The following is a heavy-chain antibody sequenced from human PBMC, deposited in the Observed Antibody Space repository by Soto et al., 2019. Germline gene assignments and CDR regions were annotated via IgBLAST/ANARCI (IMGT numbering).Heavy chain of an antibody. CDR3: ARVLRFLDNQIPPLDYGMDV. D-gene: IGHD3-3*01. J-gene: IGHJ6*02. Sequence: ASVKVSCKASGYTFTSYDINWVRQATGQGLEWMGWMNPNSGNTGYAQKFQGRVTMTRNTSISTAYMELSSLRSEDTAVYYCARVLRFLDNQIPPLDYGMDVWGQGTTVTVSS. V-gene: IGHV1-8*01. CDR2: MNPNSGNT. CDR1: GYTFTSYD.